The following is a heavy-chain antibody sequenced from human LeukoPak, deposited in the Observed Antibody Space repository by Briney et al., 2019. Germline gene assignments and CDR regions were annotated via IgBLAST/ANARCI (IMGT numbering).Heavy chain of an antibody. V-gene: IGHV1-69*04. CDR1: GGTFSSYA. J-gene: IGHJ5*02. CDR2: IIPILGIT. Sequence: ASVKVSCKASGGTFSSYAISWVRQAPGQGLEWMGRIIPILGITNYAQKFQGRVTITADKSTSTAYMELCSLRSEDTAVYYCARDSDYLNWFDPWGQGTLVTVSS. CDR3: ARDSDYLNWFDP. D-gene: IGHD2/OR15-2a*01.